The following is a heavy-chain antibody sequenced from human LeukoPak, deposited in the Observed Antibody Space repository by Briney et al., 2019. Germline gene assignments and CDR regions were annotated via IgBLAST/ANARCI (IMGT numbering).Heavy chain of an antibody. CDR2: INPNSGGT. J-gene: IGHJ4*02. V-gene: IGHV1-2*02. CDR1: GYTFTDCY. Sequence: ASVKVSCKASGYTFTDCYMHWVRRAPGQGLEWMGWINPNSGGTSYAQKFQGRVTMTRDTSISTAYMEVSRLTSDDTAVYYCARRYYGSGNYYYFDYWGQGSLVTVSS. CDR3: ARRYYGSGNYYYFDY. D-gene: IGHD3-10*01.